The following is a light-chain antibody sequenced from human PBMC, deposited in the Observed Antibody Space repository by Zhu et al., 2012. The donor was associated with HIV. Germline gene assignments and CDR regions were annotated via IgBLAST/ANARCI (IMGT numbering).Light chain of an antibody. CDR3: QQRINWPLT. Sequence: IVLTQSPATLSLSPGERATVPCRASRSVSSFLAWYQQKPGQAPRLLIYDSSKRAAGIPPRFSGSGSGTDFTLTISSLEPEDFALYYCQQRINWPLTFGGGTKVEIK. CDR2: DSS. J-gene: IGKJ4*01. CDR1: RSVSSF. V-gene: IGKV3-11*01.